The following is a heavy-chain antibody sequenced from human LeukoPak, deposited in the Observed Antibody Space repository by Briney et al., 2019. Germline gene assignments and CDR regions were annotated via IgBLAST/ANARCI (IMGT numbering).Heavy chain of an antibody. CDR1: GGSISSYY. D-gene: IGHD3-3*02. CDR3: ARAFYPGYYSYMAV. J-gene: IGHJ6*03. CDR2: IYYSGST. V-gene: IGHV4-59*01. Sequence: PSETLSLTCTVSGGSISSYYWSWIRQPPGKGLEWIGYIYYSGSTNYNPSLKSRVTISVDTSKNQFSLKLSSVTAADTAVYYCARAFYPGYYSYMAVWGKGTTVTVSS.